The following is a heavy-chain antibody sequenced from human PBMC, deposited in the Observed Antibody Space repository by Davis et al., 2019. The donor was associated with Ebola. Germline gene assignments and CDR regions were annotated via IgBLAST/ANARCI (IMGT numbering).Heavy chain of an antibody. CDR2: IYYSGST. CDR3: ARDSGDYGDHFDY. CDR1: GGSISSYY. J-gene: IGHJ4*02. D-gene: IGHD4-17*01. V-gene: IGHV4-59*01. Sequence: PSETLSLTCTVSGGSISSYYWSWIRQPPGKGLEWIGYIYYSGSTNYNPSLKSRVTISVDTSKNQFSLKLSSVTAADTAVYYCARDSGDYGDHFDYWGQGTLVTVSS.